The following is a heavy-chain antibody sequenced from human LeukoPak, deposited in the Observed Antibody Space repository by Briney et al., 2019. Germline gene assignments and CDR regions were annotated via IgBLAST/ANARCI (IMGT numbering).Heavy chain of an antibody. Sequence: SETLSLTCTVSGGSISSHYWSWIRQPAGKGLEWIGRIYISGTTNYNPSIKSRVTMSLGTSKNQITLKLTSVTAADTAVYYCARLGYDSRTPGLDPWGQGTLVTVSS. V-gene: IGHV4-4*07. D-gene: IGHD3-16*01. CDR2: IYISGTT. CDR1: GGSISSHY. J-gene: IGHJ5*02. CDR3: ARLGYDSRTPGLDP.